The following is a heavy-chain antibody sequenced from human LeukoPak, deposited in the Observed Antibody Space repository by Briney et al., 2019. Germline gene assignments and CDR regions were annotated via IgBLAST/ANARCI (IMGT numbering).Heavy chain of an antibody. CDR1: GGSISSSSYY. D-gene: IGHD3-3*02. J-gene: IGHJ6*02. Sequence: PSETLSLTCTVSGGSISSSSYYWGWIRQPPGKGLEWIGSIYYSGSTYYNPSLKSRVTISVDTSKNQFSLKLSSVTAADTAVYYCARGHFWSGYYYYYYGMDVWGQGTTVTVSS. V-gene: IGHV4-39*07. CDR3: ARGHFWSGYYYYYYGMDV. CDR2: IYYSGST.